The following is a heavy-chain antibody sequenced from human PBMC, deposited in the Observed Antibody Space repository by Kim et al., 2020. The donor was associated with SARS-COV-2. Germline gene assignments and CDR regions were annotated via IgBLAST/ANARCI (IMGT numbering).Heavy chain of an antibody. CDR2: IYYSGST. Sequence: SETLSLTCTVSGGSISSGGYYWSWIRQHPGKGLEWIGYIYYSGSTYYNPSLKSRVTISVDTSKNQFSLKLSSVTAADTAVYYCAREDDSGTLGYYGMDVWGQGTTVTVSS. V-gene: IGHV4-31*03. D-gene: IGHD1-1*01. CDR3: AREDDSGTLGYYGMDV. CDR1: GGSISSGGYY. J-gene: IGHJ6*02.